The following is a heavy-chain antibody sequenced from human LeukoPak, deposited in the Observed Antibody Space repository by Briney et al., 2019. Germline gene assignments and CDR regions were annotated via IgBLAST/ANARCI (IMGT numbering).Heavy chain of an antibody. D-gene: IGHD6-13*01. CDR2: INSNSGGT. V-gene: IGHV1-2*02. Sequence: ASVRVSCKTSGYTFTDYYIHWMRQAPGQGLEWMGWINSNSGGTSYAQKFQGRVTLTRDTPTRTAFVELSRLTSDDTAVYYCAREWVSPDYWGQGTLVTVSS. J-gene: IGHJ4*02. CDR3: AREWVSPDY. CDR1: GYTFTDYY.